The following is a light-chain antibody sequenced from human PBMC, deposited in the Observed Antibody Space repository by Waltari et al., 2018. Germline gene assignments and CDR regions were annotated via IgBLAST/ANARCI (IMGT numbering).Light chain of an antibody. J-gene: IGLJ1*01. V-gene: IGLV3-21*02. Sequence: SYVLTQPPSVSVAPGQTARTTCRVHNIGSKSVHWYQQKPGQAPVLVVYDDSDRPSGIPERFSGSNAGNTATLTISKVEAGDEADYYCQVWDSSLDHRYVFGTGTKVTVL. CDR2: DDS. CDR1: NIGSKS. CDR3: QVWDSSLDHRYV.